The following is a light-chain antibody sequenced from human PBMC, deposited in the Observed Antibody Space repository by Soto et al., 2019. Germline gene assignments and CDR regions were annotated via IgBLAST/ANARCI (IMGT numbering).Light chain of an antibody. CDR2: GAS. Sequence: EFVLTQSPGTLSLSPGERATLSCRASQTVRNNYLAWYQQKPGQAPRFLIYGASTRPTGIPDRFSGSGSGTDFTLTISRLEPEDFAVYYCQQYGSSLIFGQGTRLEIK. V-gene: IGKV3-20*01. J-gene: IGKJ5*01. CDR3: QQYGSSLI. CDR1: QTVRNNY.